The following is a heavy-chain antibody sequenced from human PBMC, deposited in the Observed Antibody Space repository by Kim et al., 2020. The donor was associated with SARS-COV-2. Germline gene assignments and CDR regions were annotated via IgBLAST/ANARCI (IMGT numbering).Heavy chain of an antibody. V-gene: IGHV3-15*01. CDR3: NTRSSEWRWGTVGMDV. CDR1: GFTFNNAW. J-gene: IGHJ6*02. CDR2: IKSKTNGGTT. Sequence: GGSLRLSCAASGFTFNNAWMTWVRQAPGKGLEWVGRIKSKTNGGTTEYAAPVKGRFTISRDDSKNMLYLQMNSLKTEDTAVYYCNTRSSEWRWGTVGMDVWGQGTTVTVSS. D-gene: IGHD6-19*01.